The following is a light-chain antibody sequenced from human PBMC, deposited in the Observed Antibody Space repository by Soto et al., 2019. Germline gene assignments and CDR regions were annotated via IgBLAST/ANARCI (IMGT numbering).Light chain of an antibody. J-gene: IGKJ2*01. CDR3: QQSYSTPRT. Sequence: DIPMTQSPSSLSASVGDRVTITCRASQSISNYLNWYQQKPGKAPKLLIYAASSLQSGVPSRFSGGGSGTDFTLTISSLQPEDFATYYCQQSYSTPRTFGQGTKLEIK. V-gene: IGKV1-39*01. CDR2: AAS. CDR1: QSISNY.